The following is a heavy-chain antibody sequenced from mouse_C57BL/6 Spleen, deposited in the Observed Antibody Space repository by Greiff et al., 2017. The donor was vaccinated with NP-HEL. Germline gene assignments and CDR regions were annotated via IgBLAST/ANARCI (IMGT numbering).Heavy chain of an antibody. Sequence: QVQLKQPGAELVKPGASVKLSCKASGYTFTSYWMQWVKQRPGQGLEWIGEIDPSDSYTNYNQKFKGKATLTVDTSSSTAYMQLSSLTSEDSAVYYCARGGTTVVARGGMDYWGQGTSVTVSS. CDR2: IDPSDSYT. CDR3: ARGGTTVVARGGMDY. J-gene: IGHJ4*01. D-gene: IGHD1-1*01. CDR1: GYTFTSYW. V-gene: IGHV1-50*01.